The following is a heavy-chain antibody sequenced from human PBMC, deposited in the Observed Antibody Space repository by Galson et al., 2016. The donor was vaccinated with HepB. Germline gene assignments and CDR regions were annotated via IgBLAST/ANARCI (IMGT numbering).Heavy chain of an antibody. CDR3: ATQLHLIIVPGTFDS. CDR2: ISNTGNTI. D-gene: IGHD2/OR15-2a*01. J-gene: IGHJ4*02. CDR1: GLPFSDSY. Sequence: SLRLSCAASGLPFSDSYMSWIRQAPGKGLEWISYISNTGNTIYYADSVKGRFTISRDNAKNSVYLQTNTLRGEDTAVYYCATQLHLIIVPGTFDSWGQGTLVTVSS. V-gene: IGHV3-11*01.